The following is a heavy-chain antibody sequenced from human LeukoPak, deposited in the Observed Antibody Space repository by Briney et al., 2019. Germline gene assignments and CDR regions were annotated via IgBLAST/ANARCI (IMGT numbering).Heavy chain of an antibody. CDR2: TWYDGSNK. Sequence: AGESLRLSCATCGFSFSIYGMHWVRQAQGKGLEWVALTWYDGSNKNYADSVKGRFTISRDNSKNTLYLQMNSLRGEDTAVYYCARGGLTIAEATTSWYLDYWGQGTLVTVSS. CDR3: ARGGLTIAEATTSWYLDY. CDR1: GFSFSIYG. D-gene: IGHD1-26*01. V-gene: IGHV3-33*01. J-gene: IGHJ4*02.